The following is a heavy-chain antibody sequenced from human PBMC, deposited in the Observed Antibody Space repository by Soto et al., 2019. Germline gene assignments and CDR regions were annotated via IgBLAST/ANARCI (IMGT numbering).Heavy chain of an antibody. Sequence: PGGSLRLSCAASGFTFSSYSMNWVRQAPGKGLEWVSYISSSSTIYYADSVKGRFTISRDNAKNSLYLQMNSLRDEDTAVYYCARDLRYCSSTSCYIGGDYYYGMDVWGQGTTVTVSS. D-gene: IGHD2-2*02. J-gene: IGHJ6*02. CDR1: GFTFSSYS. CDR3: ARDLRYCSSTSCYIGGDYYYGMDV. V-gene: IGHV3-48*02. CDR2: ISSSSTI.